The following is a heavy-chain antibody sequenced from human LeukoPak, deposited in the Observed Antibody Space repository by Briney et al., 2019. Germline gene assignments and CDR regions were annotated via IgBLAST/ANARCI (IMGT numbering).Heavy chain of an antibody. V-gene: IGHV3-48*04. D-gene: IGHD3-22*01. CDR1: GFAFSAYI. CDR3: AGARSGYFSDAFDI. J-gene: IGHJ3*02. Sequence: GSLRLSCAASGFAFSAYIMNWVRQAPGKGLEWLSYISTSSSPIYYADSVEGRFTISRDNAQNSLYLQMNSLRAEDTAVYYCAGARSGYFSDAFDIWGQGTMVTVSS. CDR2: ISTSSSPI.